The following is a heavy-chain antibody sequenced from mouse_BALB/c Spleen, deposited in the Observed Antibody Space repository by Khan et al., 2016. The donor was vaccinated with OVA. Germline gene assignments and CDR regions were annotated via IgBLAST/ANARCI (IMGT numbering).Heavy chain of an antibody. Sequence: QVQLQQPGAELVKPGASVKLSCKASGYTFTSYYMYWVKQTPGQGLEWIGWINPSAGGTNFTEKFKSKATLTVDTSSSTAYMQLSSLTSEDSAVYYCTRSGWAAFAYWGQGTLVTVSA. V-gene: IGHV1S81*02. CDR2: INPSAGGT. J-gene: IGHJ3*01. D-gene: IGHD1-1*02. CDR3: TRSGWAAFAY. CDR1: GYTFTSYY.